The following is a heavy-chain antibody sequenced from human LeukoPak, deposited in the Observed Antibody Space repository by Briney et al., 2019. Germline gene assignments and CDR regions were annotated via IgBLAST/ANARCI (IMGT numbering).Heavy chain of an antibody. V-gene: IGHV3-23*01. Sequence: GGSLRLSCAASGFTFSSYAMNWVRQAPGRGLEWVSGIGYTGDSTFYADSVRGRFTVSRDSSKNTLFLHMNSLRAEDTALYYCVCYDNAAEYFHYWGQGTLVTVSS. CDR2: IGYTGDST. D-gene: IGHD3-22*01. CDR3: VCYDNAAEYFHY. J-gene: IGHJ1*01. CDR1: GFTFSSYA.